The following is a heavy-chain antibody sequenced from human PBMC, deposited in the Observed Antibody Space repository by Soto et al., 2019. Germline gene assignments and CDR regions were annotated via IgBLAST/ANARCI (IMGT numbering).Heavy chain of an antibody. J-gene: IGHJ6*02. CDR1: GFTFSSYG. CDR2: ISYDGSNK. Sequence: QVQLVESGGGVVQPGRSLRLSCAASGFTFSSYGMHWVRQAPGKGLEWVAVISYDGSNKYYADSVKGRFTISRDNSKNTLYLQMNSLIAEDTAVYYCAKSTVTTNSHYYGMDVWGQGTTATVSS. D-gene: IGHD4-17*01. V-gene: IGHV3-30*18. CDR3: AKSTVTTNSHYYGMDV.